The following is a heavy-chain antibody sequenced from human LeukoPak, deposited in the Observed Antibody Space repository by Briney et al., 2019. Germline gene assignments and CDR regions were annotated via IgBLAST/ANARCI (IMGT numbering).Heavy chain of an antibody. J-gene: IGHJ3*01. CDR2: IRASDGYT. Sequence: GGSLRLSCAASGFTVSSLAMHWVRQAPGKGLEWVSAIRASDGYTEYADSVKGRFTISRDNSKKTLYLQMRSLRAEDTAIYYCARDPNGDYIGAFDFGGQGTLVTVSS. V-gene: IGHV3-23*01. D-gene: IGHD4-17*01. CDR3: ARDPNGDYIGAFDF. CDR1: GFTVSSLA.